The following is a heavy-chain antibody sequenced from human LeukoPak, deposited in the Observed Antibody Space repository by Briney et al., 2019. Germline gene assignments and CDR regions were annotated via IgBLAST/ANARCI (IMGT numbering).Heavy chain of an antibody. Sequence: GGSLRLSCAASGFTFSSYNMNWVRQVPGKGLEWVSYISSSSTTIYYADSVKGRFTISRDNAKNSLYLQMNSLRAEDTAVYYCARVDSNSYYYYYYYMDVWGKGTTVTVSS. V-gene: IGHV3-48*01. CDR2: ISSSSTTI. D-gene: IGHD2/OR15-2a*01. CDR3: ARVDSNSYYYYYYYMDV. CDR1: GFTFSSYN. J-gene: IGHJ6*03.